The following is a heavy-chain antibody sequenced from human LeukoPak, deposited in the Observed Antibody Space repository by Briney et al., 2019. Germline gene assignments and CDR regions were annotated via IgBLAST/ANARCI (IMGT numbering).Heavy chain of an antibody. J-gene: IGHJ4*02. CDR1: GFTFSSYN. Sequence: GGSLRLSCAASGFTFSSYNMYWVRQAPGQGLEWVSSLSGGSDHIYYADSVKGRFTISRDNSKNTLYLQMNSLRAEDTAVYYCAKKGYYDGSGYYMYYFDHWGQGTLVTVSS. CDR3: AKKGYYDGSGYYMYYFDH. V-gene: IGHV3-23*01. CDR2: LSGGSDHI. D-gene: IGHD3-22*01.